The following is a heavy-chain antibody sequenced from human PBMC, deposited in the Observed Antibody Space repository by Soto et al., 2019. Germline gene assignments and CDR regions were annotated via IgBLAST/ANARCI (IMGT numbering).Heavy chain of an antibody. J-gene: IGHJ5*02. V-gene: IGHV1-18*04. CDR3: ARDCSGGSCYHPGRFDP. CDR1: GYSFTGNS. D-gene: IGHD2-15*01. Sequence: ASVKVSCKASGYSFTGNSMHWVRQAPGQGLEWMGWISAYNGNTNYAQKLQGRVTMTTDTSTSTAYMELRSLRSDDTAVYYCARDCSGGSCYHPGRFDPWGQGTLVTVSS. CDR2: ISAYNGNT.